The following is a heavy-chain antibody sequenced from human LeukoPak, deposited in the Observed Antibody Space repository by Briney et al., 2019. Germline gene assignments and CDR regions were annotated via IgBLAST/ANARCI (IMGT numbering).Heavy chain of an antibody. D-gene: IGHD5-18*01. J-gene: IGHJ4*02. CDR3: TALRGRGYSYGER. CDR1: GFTFSNAW. CDR2: IKSKTDGGTT. Sequence: GGSLRLSCAASGFTFSNAWMSWVRQAPGKGLEWVGRIKSKTDGGTTDYAAPMKGRFTISRDDSKNTLYLQMNSLKTEDTAVYYCTALRGRGYSYGERWGQGTLVTVSS. V-gene: IGHV3-15*01.